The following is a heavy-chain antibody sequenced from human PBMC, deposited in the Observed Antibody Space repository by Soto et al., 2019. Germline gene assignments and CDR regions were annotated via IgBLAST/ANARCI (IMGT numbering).Heavy chain of an antibody. CDR2: ISHTGRT. D-gene: IGHD4-17*01. Sequence: PSETLSLTCSVCTGSMRTYYWTWIRQSPGKGLEWIGQISHTGRTKYNPSLESRVTISVDTSRKQFSLKLTSVTAADTALYYCARDDTTGLFDFWGQGTLVTVSS. CDR1: TGSMRTYY. J-gene: IGHJ4*02. V-gene: IGHV4-59*01. CDR3: ARDDTTGLFDF.